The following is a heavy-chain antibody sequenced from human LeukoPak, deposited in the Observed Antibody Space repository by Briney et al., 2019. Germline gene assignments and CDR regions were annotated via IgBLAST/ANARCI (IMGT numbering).Heavy chain of an antibody. CDR2: IKKDGSEK. CDR3: ARDRGLRYFDSFDY. CDR1: GFTFSGYG. V-gene: IGHV3-7*03. J-gene: IGHJ4*02. Sequence: GGSLRLSCAASGFTFSGYGMSWVRQAPGKGLEWVASIKKDGSEKHYVDSVKARFTISRDNAKNSLYLEMNSLRAEDTAVYYCARDRGLRYFDSFDYWGQGALVTVSS. D-gene: IGHD3-9*01.